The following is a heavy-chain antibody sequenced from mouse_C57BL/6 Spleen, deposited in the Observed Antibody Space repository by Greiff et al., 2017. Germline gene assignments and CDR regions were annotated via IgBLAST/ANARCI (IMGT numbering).Heavy chain of an antibody. CDR2: IDPEDGDT. D-gene: IGHD1-1*01. V-gene: IGHV14-1*01. Sequence: VHVKQSGAELVRPGASVKLSCTASGFNFKDYYMHWVKQRPEQGLEWIGRIDPEDGDTEYAPKFQGKDTMTADTSSNTAYLQLSSLTSEDTAVYYCTNYYGSSPFAYWGQGTLVTVSA. J-gene: IGHJ3*01. CDR1: GFNFKDYY. CDR3: TNYYGSSPFAY.